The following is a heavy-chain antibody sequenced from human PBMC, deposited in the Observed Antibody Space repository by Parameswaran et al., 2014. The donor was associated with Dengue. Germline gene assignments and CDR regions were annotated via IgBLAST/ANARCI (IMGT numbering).Heavy chain of an antibody. CDR3: ARQVSSGWYFDY. CDR2: IYPGDSDT. Sequence: VRQMPGKGLEWMGIIYPGDSDTRYSPSFQGQVTISADKSISTAYLQWSSLKASDTAMYYCARQVSSGWYFDYWGQGTLVTVSS. V-gene: IGHV5-51*01. J-gene: IGHJ4*02. D-gene: IGHD6-19*01.